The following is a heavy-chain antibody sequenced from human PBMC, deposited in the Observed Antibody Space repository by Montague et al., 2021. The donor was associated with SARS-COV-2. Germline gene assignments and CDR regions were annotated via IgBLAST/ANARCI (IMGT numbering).Heavy chain of an antibody. Sequence: SLSLSFSASGFPFSSYAMHWVRQAPGKGLEWVAVISYDGSNKYYADSVKGRFTISRDNSKNTLYLQMNSLRAEDTAVYYCARVLGGYYGMDVWGQGTTVTVSS. D-gene: IGHD2/OR15-2a*01. CDR3: ARVLGGYYGMDV. CDR2: ISYDGSNK. CDR1: GFPFSSYA. V-gene: IGHV3-30-3*01. J-gene: IGHJ6*02.